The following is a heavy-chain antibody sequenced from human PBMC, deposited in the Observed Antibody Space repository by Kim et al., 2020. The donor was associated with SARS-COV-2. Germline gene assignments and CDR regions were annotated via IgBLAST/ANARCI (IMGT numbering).Heavy chain of an antibody. CDR1: GFSLSTHD. V-gene: IGHV3-30*18. CDR2: IEHDGKIK. D-gene: IGHD3-10*01. Sequence: GGSLRLSCAASGFSLSTHDMHWARQASGKGLEWVATIEHDGKIKYYGDSVKGRFTISRDNSKNTLYLQMSSLRAEDTAVYYCAKDEDGVGSYYCFDHWGQGTLVTVSS. CDR3: AKDEDGVGSYYCFDH. J-gene: IGHJ5*02.